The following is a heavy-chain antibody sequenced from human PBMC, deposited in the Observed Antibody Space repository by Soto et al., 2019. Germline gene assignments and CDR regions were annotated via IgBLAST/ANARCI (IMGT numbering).Heavy chain of an antibody. J-gene: IGHJ4*02. V-gene: IGHV3-48*02. D-gene: IGHD3-16*01. Sequence: VGSLRLSCVASGFTFRVYSMNWVRQAPGKGLEWVSYIHRADGTKYYSDSVKGRFTISRDNAKNSLFLQMNSLRDEDTAVYYCASSWGESRHDYWGQGTLVTVSS. CDR3: ASSWGESRHDY. CDR1: GFTFRVYS. CDR2: IHRADGTK.